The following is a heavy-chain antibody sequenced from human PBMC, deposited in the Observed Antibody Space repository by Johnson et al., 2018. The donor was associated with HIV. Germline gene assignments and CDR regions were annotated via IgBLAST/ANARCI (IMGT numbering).Heavy chain of an antibody. CDR1: GFTFSNAW. V-gene: IGHV3-15*01. Sequence: EVQLVESGGGVVQPGRSLRLSCAASGFTFSNAWMSWVRQAPGKGLEWVGRIKSKTDGGTTDYAAPVKGRFTISRDDSKNTLYLQMNSLTTEDTAVYYCTTYATMITMYVEIKGGAFDIWGQGTMVTVSS. CDR2: IKSKTDGGTT. J-gene: IGHJ3*02. D-gene: IGHD3-16*01. CDR3: TTYATMITMYVEIKGGAFDI.